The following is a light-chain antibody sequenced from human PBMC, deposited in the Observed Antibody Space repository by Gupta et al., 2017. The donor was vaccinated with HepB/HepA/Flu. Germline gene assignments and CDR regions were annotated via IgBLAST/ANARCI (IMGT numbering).Light chain of an antibody. CDR3: NSRDSSGNHLPKV. J-gene: IGLJ2*01. CDR2: GKN. Sequence: SSELTQDPAVSVALGQTVRITCQGDSLRSYYASWYQQKPGQAPVLVIYGKNNRPSGIPDRFSGSSSGNTASLTITGAQAEDEADYYCNSRDSSGNHLPKVFGGGTKLTVL. CDR1: SLRSYY. V-gene: IGLV3-19*01.